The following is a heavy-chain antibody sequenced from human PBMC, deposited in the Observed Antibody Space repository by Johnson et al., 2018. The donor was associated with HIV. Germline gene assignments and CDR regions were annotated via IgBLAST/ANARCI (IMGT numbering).Heavy chain of an antibody. Sequence: QVLLVESGGGVVQPGRSLRLSCAASGFTFSSYGMHWVRQAPGKGLEWVAVIWYDGSNEYYGDSVKGRFTISRDNSKNMLYLQMNSRTVEDTAVYYCAKSPGKDDGGKSGAFDMWGQGTMVTVSS. CDR2: IWYDGSNE. V-gene: IGHV3-33*06. CDR3: AKSPGKDDGGKSGAFDM. CDR1: GFTFSSYG. J-gene: IGHJ3*02. D-gene: IGHD4-23*01.